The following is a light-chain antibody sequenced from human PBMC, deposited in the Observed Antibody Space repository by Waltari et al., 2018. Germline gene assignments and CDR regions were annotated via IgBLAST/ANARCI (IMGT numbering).Light chain of an antibody. V-gene: IGKV1-33*01. CDR1: QGINNY. Sequence: DIQMTQSPSSLSASVGDRVTVTCRASQGINNYLSWYQQKPGKAPKPLISYASSLETGVPSRFSGSRSGTEYTLTISSLQPEDIATYYCQQYNNSPLTFGGGTKVEIK. CDR3: QQYNNSPLT. CDR2: YAS. J-gene: IGKJ4*01.